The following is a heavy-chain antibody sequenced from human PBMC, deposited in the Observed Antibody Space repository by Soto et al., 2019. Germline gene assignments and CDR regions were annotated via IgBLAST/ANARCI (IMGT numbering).Heavy chain of an antibody. CDR1: GGSISSSSYS. Sequence: QLQLQESGPGLVKPSETLSLTCTVSGGSISSSSYSWGWIRQPPGKGLEWIGSIYYSGSTYYNPSLKSRVTITVDTSNNQFSLKLSSVTAADTAVYYCGTQVVAGSYYYYGMDVWGQGTTVTVSS. D-gene: IGHD6-19*01. CDR2: IYYSGST. CDR3: GTQVVAGSYYYYGMDV. J-gene: IGHJ6*02. V-gene: IGHV4-39*01.